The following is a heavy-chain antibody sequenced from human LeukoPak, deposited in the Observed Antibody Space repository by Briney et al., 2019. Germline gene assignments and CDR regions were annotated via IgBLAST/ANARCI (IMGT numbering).Heavy chain of an antibody. CDR1: GFSFNTYA. CDR3: ARERNVLRYFDWLRSGPTVDAFDI. V-gene: IGHV3-23*01. D-gene: IGHD3-9*01. Sequence: GGSLRLSCAASGFSFNTYAMSWVRQAPGKGLEWVSAISNTGGSTYYADSVKGRFTISRDNAKNTLYLQMNSLRAEDTAVYYCARERNVLRYFDWLRSGPTVDAFDIWGQGTMVTVSS. J-gene: IGHJ3*02. CDR2: ISNTGGST.